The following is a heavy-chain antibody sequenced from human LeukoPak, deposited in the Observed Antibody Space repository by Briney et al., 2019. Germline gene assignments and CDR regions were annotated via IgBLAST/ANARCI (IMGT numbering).Heavy chain of an antibody. Sequence: PGGSLRLSCAASGFTFSSYAMSWVRQAPGKGLEWVSAISGSGGSTYYADSVKGRFTISRDNSKNTLYLQMNSLRAEDTAVYYCAKGRGGGGWSSNWYFDLWGRGTLVTVSS. J-gene: IGHJ2*01. V-gene: IGHV3-23*01. CDR3: AKGRGGGGWSSNWYFDL. CDR2: ISGSGGST. D-gene: IGHD6-19*01. CDR1: GFTFSSYA.